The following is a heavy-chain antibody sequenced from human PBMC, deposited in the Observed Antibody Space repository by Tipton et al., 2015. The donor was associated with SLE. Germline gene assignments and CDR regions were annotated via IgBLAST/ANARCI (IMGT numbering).Heavy chain of an antibody. CDR1: GFTFSSYS. V-gene: IGHV3-21*03. J-gene: IGHJ5*02. Sequence: SLRLSCAASGFTFSSYSMNWVRQAPGKGLEWVSSISSSSSYIYYADSVKGRFTISRDNAKNSLYLQMNSLRAEDTAVYYCARGGYSSSWYTWFDPWGQGTLVTVSS. D-gene: IGHD6-13*01. CDR3: ARGGYSSSWYTWFDP. CDR2: ISSSSSYI.